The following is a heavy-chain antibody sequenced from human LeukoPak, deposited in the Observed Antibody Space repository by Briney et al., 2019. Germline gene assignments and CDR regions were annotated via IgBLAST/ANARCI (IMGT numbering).Heavy chain of an antibody. CDR3: AKDPYCSSTSCYPYYYGSGSYEDY. CDR2: ISYDGSNK. J-gene: IGHJ4*02. CDR1: GFTFSSYG. Sequence: PGGSLRLSCAASGFTFSSYGMHWVRQAPGKGLEWVAVISYDGSNKYYADSVKGRFTISRDNSKNTLYLQMNSLRAEDTAVYYCAKDPYCSSTSCYPYYYGSGSYEDYWGQGTLVTVSS. V-gene: IGHV3-30*18. D-gene: IGHD2-2*01.